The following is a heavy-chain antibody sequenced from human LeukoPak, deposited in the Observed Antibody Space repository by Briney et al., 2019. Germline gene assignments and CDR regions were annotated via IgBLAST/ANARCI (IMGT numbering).Heavy chain of an antibody. Sequence: ASVKVSCKASGYTFTNYAMNWVRQAPGQGLEWMGWINTSTGNPTYAQGFTGRFVFSLDTSVSTAYLQISSLKAEDTAVYYCARVGFWSGKTSDYWGQGTLVPVSS. CDR2: INTSTGNP. CDR1: GYTFTNYA. J-gene: IGHJ4*02. CDR3: ARVGFWSGKTSDY. V-gene: IGHV7-4-1*02. D-gene: IGHD3-3*01.